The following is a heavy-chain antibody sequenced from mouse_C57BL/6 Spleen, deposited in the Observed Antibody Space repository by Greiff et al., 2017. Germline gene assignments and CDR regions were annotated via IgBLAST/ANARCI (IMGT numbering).Heavy chain of an antibody. Sequence: DVQLVESGGGLVQPGGSMKLSCAASGFTFSDAWMDWVRQSPEKGLEWVAEIRNKANNHATYYAESVKGRFTISRDDSKSSVYLQMNSLRAEDTGIYYCTRRATRGSSYNYAMDYWGQGTSVTVSS. CDR1: GFTFSDAW. CDR3: TRRATRGSSYNYAMDY. V-gene: IGHV6-6*01. J-gene: IGHJ4*01. CDR2: IRNKANNHAT. D-gene: IGHD1-1*01.